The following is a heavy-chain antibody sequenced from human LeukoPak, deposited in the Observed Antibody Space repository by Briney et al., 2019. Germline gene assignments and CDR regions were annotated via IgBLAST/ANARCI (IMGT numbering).Heavy chain of an antibody. V-gene: IGHV1-8*01. D-gene: IGHD5-12*01. CDR2: MNPSSGNT. J-gene: IGHJ6*02. Sequence: ASVKVSCKASGYTFTSYDINWVRQDTGQGLVWMGWMNPSSGNTGYAQKFQGRVTMTRNTSISTAYMELSSLRSEDTAVYYCARSGSGLHYYYGRDVWGQGTTVTVSS. CDR3: ARSGSGLHYYYGRDV. CDR1: GYTFTSYD.